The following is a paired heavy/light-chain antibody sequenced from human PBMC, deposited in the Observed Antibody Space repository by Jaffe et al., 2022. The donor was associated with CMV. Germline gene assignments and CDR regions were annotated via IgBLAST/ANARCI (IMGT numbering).Heavy chain of an antibody. V-gene: IGHV2-5*01. Sequence: QITLKESGPTLVKPTQTLTLTCTFSGFSLSTSGVGVGWIRQPPGKALEWLALIYWNDDKRYSPSLKSRLTITKDTSKNQVVLTMTNMDPVDTATYYCAHRRGLRTSGRYCSSTSCPYYFDYWGQGTLVTVSS. CDR1: GFSLSTSGVG. CDR2: IYWNDDK. J-gene: IGHJ4*02. CDR3: AHRRGLRTSGRYCSSTSCPYYFDY. D-gene: IGHD2-2*01.
Light chain of an antibody. J-gene: IGKJ3*01. CDR3: QQYYSYPLT. CDR2: AAS. Sequence: AIRITQSPSSLSASTGDRVTITCRASQGISSYLAWYQQKPGKAPKLLIYAASTLQSGVPSRFSGSGSGTDFTLTISCLQSEDFATYYCQQYYSYPLTFGPGTKVDIK. CDR1: QGISSY. V-gene: IGKV1-8*01.